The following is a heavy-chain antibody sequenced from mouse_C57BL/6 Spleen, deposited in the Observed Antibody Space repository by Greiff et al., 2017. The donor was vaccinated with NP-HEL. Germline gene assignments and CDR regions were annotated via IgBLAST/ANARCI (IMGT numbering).Heavy chain of an antibody. CDR2: INPNYGTT. CDR1: GYSFTDYN. Sequence: EVQLQESGPELVKPGATVKISCKASGYSFTDYNMNWVKQSNGKSLEWIGVINPNYGTTSYNQKFKGKATLTVDQSSSTAYMQLNSLTSEDSAVYYCARSYYSNYADYAMDYWGQGTSVTVSS. D-gene: IGHD2-5*01. CDR3: ARSYYSNYADYAMDY. J-gene: IGHJ4*01. V-gene: IGHV1-39*01.